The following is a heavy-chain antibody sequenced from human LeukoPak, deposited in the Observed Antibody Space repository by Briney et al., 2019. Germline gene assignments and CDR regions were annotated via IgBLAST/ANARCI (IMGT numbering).Heavy chain of an antibody. CDR2: ISGYNGNT. CDR1: GYTFTTYG. V-gene: IGHV1-18*01. D-gene: IGHD3-22*01. J-gene: IGHJ4*02. CDR3: ARGSTARYYYDSSGYYRGAVDY. Sequence: EASVKVSCKASGYTFTTYGISWVRQAPGQGLEWMGWISGYNGNTNYAQRLQGRVTMTTDTSTSTAYMELRSLRSDDTAVYYCARGSTARYYYDSSGYYRGAVDYWGQGTLVTVSS.